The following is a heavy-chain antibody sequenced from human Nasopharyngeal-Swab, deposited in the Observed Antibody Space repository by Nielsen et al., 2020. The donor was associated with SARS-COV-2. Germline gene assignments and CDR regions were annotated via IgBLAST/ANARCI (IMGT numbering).Heavy chain of an antibody. CDR1: GFTFSSYA. CDR3: ARAAGETIVVVTAISWYFDL. V-gene: IGHV3-23*03. Sequence: ETLSLTCAASGFTFSSYAMSWVRQAPGKGLEWVSVIYSGGSSTYYADSVKGRFTISRDNSKNTLYLQMNSLRAEDTAVYYCARAAGETIVVVTAISWYFDLWGRGTLVTVSS. D-gene: IGHD2-21*02. J-gene: IGHJ2*01. CDR2: IYSGGSST.